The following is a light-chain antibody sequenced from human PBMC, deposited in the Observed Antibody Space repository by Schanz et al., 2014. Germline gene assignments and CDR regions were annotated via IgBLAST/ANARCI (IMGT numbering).Light chain of an antibody. V-gene: IGLV2-11*01. CDR1: SSDVGGYNY. CDR3: SSYAGSRNLV. CDR2: DVT. Sequence: QSALTQPRSVSGSPGQSVTISCTGTSSDVGGYNYVSWYQQHPVKATNLIIYDVTKRPSGVPDRFSASKSGNTASLTVSGLQAEDDADYYCSSYAGSRNLVFGGGTKLTVL. J-gene: IGLJ2*01.